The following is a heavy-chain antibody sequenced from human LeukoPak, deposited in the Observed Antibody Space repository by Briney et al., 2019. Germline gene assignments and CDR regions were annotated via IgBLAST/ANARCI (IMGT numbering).Heavy chain of an antibody. V-gene: IGHV4-59*08. CDR3: ARGVTYYYDSSGSFFLNWFDP. D-gene: IGHD3-22*01. J-gene: IGHJ5*02. CDR1: DGAIAGYS. Sequence: SETLSLTCTVSDGAIAGYSWSWIRQPPGKGLEWIGYIYYSGDTNYNPSLRSRVTVSVDTSKNQFSLKLSSVTAADTAVYYCARGVTYYYDSSGSFFLNWFDPWGQGTLVTVSS. CDR2: IYYSGDT.